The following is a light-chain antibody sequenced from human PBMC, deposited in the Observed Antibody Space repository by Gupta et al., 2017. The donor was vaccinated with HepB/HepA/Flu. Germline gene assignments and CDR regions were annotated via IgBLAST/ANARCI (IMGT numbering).Light chain of an antibody. J-gene: IGLJ2*01. CDR1: SSNIGAGYD. Sequence: QSVLTQPPSVSGAPGQRVTISCTGSSSNIGAGYDVHWYQQLPGTGPKLLVYGNSNRPSGVPDRFSGSKSGTSASLAITGLQAEDEADYYCQSYDSSLSGSNVVFGGGTKLTVL. V-gene: IGLV1-40*01. CDR2: GNS. CDR3: QSYDSSLSGSNVV.